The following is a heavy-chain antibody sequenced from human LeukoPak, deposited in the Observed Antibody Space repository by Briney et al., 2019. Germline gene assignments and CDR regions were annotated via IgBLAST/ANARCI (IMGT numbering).Heavy chain of an antibody. Sequence: GESLKISCKGSGYSSTSYWIGWVRQMPGKGLEWMGIIYPGDSDTRYSPSFQGQVTISADKSISTAYLQWSSLKASDTAMYYCARQLRKYSHMSDYWGQGTLVTVSS. J-gene: IGHJ4*02. V-gene: IGHV5-51*01. CDR1: GYSSTSYW. D-gene: IGHD6-6*01. CDR3: ARQLRKYSHMSDY. CDR2: IYPGDSDT.